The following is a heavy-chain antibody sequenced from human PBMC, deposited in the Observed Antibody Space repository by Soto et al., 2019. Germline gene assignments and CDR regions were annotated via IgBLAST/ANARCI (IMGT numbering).Heavy chain of an antibody. Sequence: SVKVSCKASGFTFTSSAVQWVRQARVQRLEWIGWIVVGSGNTNYAQKFQERVTITRDMSTSTAYMELSSLRSEDTAVYYCAAVTRGVTTVTKAVNAFDIWGQGTMVTVSS. D-gene: IGHD4-17*01. CDR2: IVVGSGNT. J-gene: IGHJ3*02. CDR3: AAVTRGVTTVTKAVNAFDI. V-gene: IGHV1-58*01. CDR1: GFTFTSSA.